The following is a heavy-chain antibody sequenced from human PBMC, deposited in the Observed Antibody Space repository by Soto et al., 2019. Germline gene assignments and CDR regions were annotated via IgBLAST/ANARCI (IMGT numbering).Heavy chain of an antibody. CDR1: GYTFTSYG. CDR3: ARAQLDYDFWSGYYSAQYYFDY. V-gene: IGHV1-18*01. CDR2: ISAYNGNT. J-gene: IGHJ4*02. Sequence: QVQLVQSGAEVKKPGASVKVSCKASGYTFTSYGISWVRQAPGQGLEWMGWISAYNGNTNYAQKRQGRVTMTTETSTSTAYMELRSLRSDDTAVYYCARAQLDYDFWSGYYSAQYYFDYWGQGTLVTVSS. D-gene: IGHD3-3*01.